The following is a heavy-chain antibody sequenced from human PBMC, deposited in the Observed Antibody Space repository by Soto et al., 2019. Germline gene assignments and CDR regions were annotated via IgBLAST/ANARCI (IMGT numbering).Heavy chain of an antibody. D-gene: IGHD6-19*01. CDR2: ILYDGSKK. CDR3: VKDCSSGWPYFDDMDV. V-gene: IGHV3-30*18. J-gene: IGHJ6*02. CDR1: GFTFSRYG. Sequence: QVQLVESGGRVVQPGRSLRLSCAASGFTFSRYGMHWVRQAPGKGLEWVAVILYDGSKKYYADSVKGRFTISRDNSKNALYLQMSSLRAEDTALYYCVKDCSSGWPYFDDMDVWGRGTTVTVSS.